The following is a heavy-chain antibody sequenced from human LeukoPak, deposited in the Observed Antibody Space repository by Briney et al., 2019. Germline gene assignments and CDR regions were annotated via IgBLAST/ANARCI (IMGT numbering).Heavy chain of an antibody. Sequence: GGSLRLSCATSGLTFRTTWMHWVRQAPGKGLMWVSRMNGEGTTIDYADSVKGRFTVSRDYAKNTLFLQMNNLRTEDTALYFCATAGNFRFEYWGQRSLVIVSA. V-gene: IGHV3-74*01. CDR3: ATAGNFRFEY. CDR2: MNGEGTTI. D-gene: IGHD1-7*01. CDR1: GLTFRTTW. J-gene: IGHJ4*02.